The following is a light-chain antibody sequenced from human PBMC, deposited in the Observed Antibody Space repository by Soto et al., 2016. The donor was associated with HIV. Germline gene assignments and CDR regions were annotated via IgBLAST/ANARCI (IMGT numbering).Light chain of an antibody. J-gene: IGKJ2*01. CDR3: MQSFWLPYT. Sequence: IVLTQTPFSLSVTPGQPASISCKSSQSLRHSNGKTYLFWYVQKPGQPPQLLISTVSNHFSGVPDRFTGNGSGTDFTLTIRRVEAGDVGVYYCMQSFWLPYTFGQGTKLEIK. CDR1: QSLRHSNGKTY. CDR2: TVS. V-gene: IGKV2D-29*01.